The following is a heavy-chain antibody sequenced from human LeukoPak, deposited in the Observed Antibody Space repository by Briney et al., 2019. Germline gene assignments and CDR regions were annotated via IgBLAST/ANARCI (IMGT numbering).Heavy chain of an antibody. Sequence: GGSLRLSCAASGFTFSDYYMSWIRQAPGKGLEWVSYISSSGSTIYYADSVKGRFTISRDNAKNSLYLQMNSLRAEDTAVYYCARDALETIHLEWLLRDYWGQGTLVTVSS. J-gene: IGHJ4*02. CDR2: ISSSGSTI. D-gene: IGHD3-3*01. CDR1: GFTFSDYY. V-gene: IGHV3-11*04. CDR3: ARDALETIHLEWLLRDY.